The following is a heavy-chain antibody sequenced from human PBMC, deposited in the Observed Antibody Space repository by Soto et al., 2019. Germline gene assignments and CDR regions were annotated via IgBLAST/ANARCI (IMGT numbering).Heavy chain of an antibody. CDR2: ITPTFGTT. CDR1: GGTFSKKS. V-gene: IGHV1-69*01. Sequence: QVQLVQSGAEVKKPGSSVKVSCKASGGTFSKKSITWVRQVPGQGFEWIGGITPTFGTTKFAQRLQGRVTITADESTSTAYTELISLTSEDTAVYYCATWAGSVTDRGFIGPLDYWGQGTQVTVSS. CDR3: ATWAGSVTDRGFIGPLDY. D-gene: IGHD4-17*01. J-gene: IGHJ4*02.